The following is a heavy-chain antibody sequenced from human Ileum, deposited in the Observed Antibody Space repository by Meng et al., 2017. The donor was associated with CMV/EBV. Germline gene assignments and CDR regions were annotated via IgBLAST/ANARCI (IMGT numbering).Heavy chain of an antibody. J-gene: IGHJ4*02. CDR3: AKGGFGRPLDY. Sequence: PSCAASGFTVNTNYRNWVRQAPGKGLEWVSVVYTSGDTYYADSVKDRFTISSDSSRNTAYLQMNSLRDEDTAIYYCAKGGFGRPLDYWGQGTLVTVSS. D-gene: IGHD3-10*01. CDR2: VYTSGDT. CDR1: GFTVNTNY. V-gene: IGHV3-53*01.